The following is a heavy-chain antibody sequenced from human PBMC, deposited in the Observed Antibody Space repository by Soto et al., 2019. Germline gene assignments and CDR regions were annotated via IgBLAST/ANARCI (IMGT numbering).Heavy chain of an antibody. Sequence: SVKVSCKASGGTFSRYALSWVRQAPGQGPEWMGGIVPIXXTANXAQKFQGRVTITADECTSTAYMXXSSLRSEDTAVYYCARGVYYDSRGSYFFFWGQGTLVTVSS. CDR3: ARGVYYDSRGSYFFF. J-gene: IGHJ4*02. CDR2: IVPIXXTA. CDR1: GGTFSRYA. D-gene: IGHD3-22*01. V-gene: IGHV1-69*13.